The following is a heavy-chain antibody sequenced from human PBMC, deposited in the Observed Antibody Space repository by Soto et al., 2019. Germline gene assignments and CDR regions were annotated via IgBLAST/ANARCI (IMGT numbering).Heavy chain of an antibody. V-gene: IGHV1-46*01. CDR3: ARDLPSVFGVVTLDYYYGMDV. Sequence: ASVKVSCKASGYTFTSYYMHWVRQAPGQGLEWMGIINPSGGSTSYAQKFQGRVTMTRDTSTSTVYMELSSLRSEDTAVYYCARDLPSVFGVVTLDYYYGMDVWGQGTTVTVSS. CDR2: INPSGGST. CDR1: GYTFTSYY. J-gene: IGHJ6*02. D-gene: IGHD3-3*01.